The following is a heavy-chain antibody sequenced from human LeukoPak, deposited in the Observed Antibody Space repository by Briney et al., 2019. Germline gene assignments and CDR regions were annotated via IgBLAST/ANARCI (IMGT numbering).Heavy chain of an antibody. CDR1: GGSISSYY. D-gene: IGHD1-26*01. J-gene: IGHJ4*02. CDR3: ARGGIVGATVDY. Sequence: SETLSLTCTVSGGSISSYYWSWIRQPPGKGLEWIGYIYYSGSTNYNPSLKSRVTISVDTSKNQFSLKLSSVTAADTAVYYCARGGIVGATVDYWGQGTLVTVSS. V-gene: IGHV4-59*01. CDR2: IYYSGST.